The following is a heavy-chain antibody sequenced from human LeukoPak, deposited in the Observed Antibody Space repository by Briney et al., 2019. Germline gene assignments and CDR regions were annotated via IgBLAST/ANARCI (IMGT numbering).Heavy chain of an antibody. CDR3: AKDPTVVTYYFDY. CDR2: ISGSGGST. Sequence: GGSLRLSCAVSGFTFSSYAMSWVRQAPGKGLEWVSAISGSGGSTYYADSVKGRFTISRDNSKNTLYLQMNSLRAEDTAVYYCAKDPTVVTYYFDYWGQGTLVTVSS. V-gene: IGHV3-23*01. D-gene: IGHD4-23*01. CDR1: GFTFSSYA. J-gene: IGHJ4*02.